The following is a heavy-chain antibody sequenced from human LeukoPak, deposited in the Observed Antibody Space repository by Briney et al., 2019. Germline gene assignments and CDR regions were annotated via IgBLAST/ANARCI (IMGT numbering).Heavy chain of an antibody. CDR2: INPNSGGT. CDR1: GYTFSTYW. V-gene: IGHV1-2*02. Sequence: GESLKTSCKGSGYTFSTYWIAWVRQMPGKGLEWMGWINPNSGGTNYAQKFQGRVTMTRDTSISTAYMELSSLTSDDTAVYYCARGPYSGTYYEDYWGQGTPVTVSS. CDR3: ARGPYSGTYYEDY. J-gene: IGHJ4*02. D-gene: IGHD1-26*01.